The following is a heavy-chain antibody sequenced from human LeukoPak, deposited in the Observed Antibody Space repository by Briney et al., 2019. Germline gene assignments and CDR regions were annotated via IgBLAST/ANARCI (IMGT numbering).Heavy chain of an antibody. CDR3: ACGTLTGTYYFDY. D-gene: IGHD3-9*01. CDR1: GFTFSNYA. Sequence: GGSLRLSCAASGFTFSNYAISWVRQAPGKGLEWVSTISSSEDYTYYADSMKGRFTISRDNSKNTLYLQMNSLRGEDTAVYYCACGTLTGTYYFDYWGQGTLVTVSS. V-gene: IGHV3-23*01. J-gene: IGHJ4*02. CDR2: ISSSEDYT.